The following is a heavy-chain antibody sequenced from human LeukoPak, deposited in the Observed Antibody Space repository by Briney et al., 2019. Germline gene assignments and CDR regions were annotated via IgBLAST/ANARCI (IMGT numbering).Heavy chain of an antibody. D-gene: IGHD1-26*01. CDR2: ISYDGSNK. Sequence: SGGSLRLSCAASGFTFSSYDMHWVRQAPGKGLEWVAVISYDGSNKYYADSVKGRFTISRDNSKNTLYLQMNSLRAEDTAVYYCAKDLPSLGREGDAFDIWGQGTMVTVSS. V-gene: IGHV3-30*18. CDR1: GFTFSSYD. J-gene: IGHJ3*02. CDR3: AKDLPSLGREGDAFDI.